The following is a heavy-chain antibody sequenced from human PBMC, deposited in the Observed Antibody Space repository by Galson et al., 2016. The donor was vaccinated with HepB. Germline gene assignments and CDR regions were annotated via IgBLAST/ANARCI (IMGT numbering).Heavy chain of an antibody. CDR1: GYSFTTYT. J-gene: IGHJ2*01. CDR2: INTNTGTP. V-gene: IGHV7-4-1*02. CDR3: ARDPSVRLLRHFDF. Sequence: SVKVSCKASGYSFTTYTMNWVRQAPGQGLEWMGWINTNTGTPTYAQGFTGRFVFSLDTSVGTAYLEISSLKAEDTGVYYCARDPSVRLLRHFDFWGCGTLVTVSS. D-gene: IGHD6-25*01.